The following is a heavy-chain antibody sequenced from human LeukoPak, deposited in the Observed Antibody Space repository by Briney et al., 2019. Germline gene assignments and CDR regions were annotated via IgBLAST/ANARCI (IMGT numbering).Heavy chain of an antibody. CDR3: ASTMVYAYYFGY. CDR2: IYYSGST. D-gene: IGHD2-8*01. CDR1: GDSISSYY. J-gene: IGHJ4*02. Sequence: SETLSLICTVSGDSISSYYWSWIRQPPGKGLEWIGYIYYSGSTYYNPSLKSRVTISVDTSKNQFSLKLSSVTAADTAVYYCASTMVYAYYFGYWGQGTLVTVSS. V-gene: IGHV4-59*06.